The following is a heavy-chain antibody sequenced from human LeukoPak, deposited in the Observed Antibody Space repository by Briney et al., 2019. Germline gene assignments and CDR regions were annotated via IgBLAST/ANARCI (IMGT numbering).Heavy chain of an antibody. CDR3: ARVDNKFGGVIGNAVDY. CDR1: GYTFTDYD. CDR2: IRPYSGGT. V-gene: IGHV1-2*02. J-gene: IGHJ4*02. Sequence: GASVKVSCKASGYTFTDYDMHWVRQAPGQGLEWMGWIRPYSGGTNDAQKFLVRFTMTMDTSISTTYMELSSLRSDDTAVYYCARVDNKFGGVIGNAVDYWGTGTLVTVSS. D-gene: IGHD3-16*02.